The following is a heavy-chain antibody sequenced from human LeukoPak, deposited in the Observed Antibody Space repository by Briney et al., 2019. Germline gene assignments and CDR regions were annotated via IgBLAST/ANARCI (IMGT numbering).Heavy chain of an antibody. CDR2: IDLSDSYT. CDR3: ARLMSGSASFDY. CDR1: GYSFTSHW. Sequence: GESLKISCKGSGYSFTSHWITWVRQMPGKGLEWMGRIDLSDSYTNYSPSFQGHVTISADKSISTAYLQWSSLRASDTAMYYCARLMSGSASFDYWGQGTLLTVSS. V-gene: IGHV5-10-1*01. J-gene: IGHJ4*02. D-gene: IGHD6-19*01.